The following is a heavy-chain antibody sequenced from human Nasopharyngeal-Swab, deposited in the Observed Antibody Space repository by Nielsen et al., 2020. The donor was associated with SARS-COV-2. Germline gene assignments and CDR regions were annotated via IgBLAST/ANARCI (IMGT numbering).Heavy chain of an antibody. CDR1: GYTFTSYA. J-gene: IGHJ5*02. D-gene: IGHD3-9*01. CDR3: ARDRNVLRYFDWLGWSDP. CDR2: INAGNGNT. Sequence: ASVKVSCKASGYTFTSYAMHWVRQAPGQRLEWMGWINAGNGNTKYSQKFQGRVTITRDTSASTAYMELSSLRSEDTAVYYCARDRNVLRYFDWLGWSDPWGQGTLVTVSS. V-gene: IGHV1-3*01.